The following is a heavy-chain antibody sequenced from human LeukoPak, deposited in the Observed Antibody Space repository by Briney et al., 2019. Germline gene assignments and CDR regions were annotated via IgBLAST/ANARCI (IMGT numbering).Heavy chain of an antibody. CDR1: GGSISSSSYY. D-gene: IGHD3-3*01. CDR2: IYYSGST. V-gene: IGHV4-39*07. Sequence: SETLSLTCTVSGGSISSSSYYWGWIRQPPGKGLEWIGSIYYSGSTYYNPSLKSRVTISVDTSKNQFSLKLSSVTAADTAVYYCARVRLRFLEWLDWFDPWGQGTLVTVSS. CDR3: ARVRLRFLEWLDWFDP. J-gene: IGHJ5*02.